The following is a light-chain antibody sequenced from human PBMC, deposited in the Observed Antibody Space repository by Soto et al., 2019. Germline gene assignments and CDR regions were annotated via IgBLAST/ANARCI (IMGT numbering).Light chain of an antibody. Sequence: QSALTQPASVSGSPGQSITISCIGTSSDVGAYNYVSWYQQHPGKAPKLMIYDVTNRPSGVSNRFSGSKSGNAASLTISGLQAEDEADYFCTSYISSSTSDVFGNGTKVTVL. V-gene: IGLV2-14*03. CDR1: SSDVGAYNY. J-gene: IGLJ1*01. CDR3: TSYISSSTSDV. CDR2: DVT.